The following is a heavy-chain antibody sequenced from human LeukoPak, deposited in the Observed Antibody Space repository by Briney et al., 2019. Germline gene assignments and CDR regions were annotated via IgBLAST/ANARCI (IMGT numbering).Heavy chain of an antibody. CDR1: GFTFSNYW. CDR2: ISSDGSST. CDR3: ARVCGSTSCYGSGGY. Sequence: PGGSLRLSCAASGFTFSNYWMHGVRQAPGKGPVWVSRISSDGSSTSYANSVRGRFTISRDNAKNTLFLQMNSLRAEDTAVYYCARVCGSTSCYGSGGYWGQGTLVTVSS. V-gene: IGHV3-74*01. D-gene: IGHD2-2*01. J-gene: IGHJ4*02.